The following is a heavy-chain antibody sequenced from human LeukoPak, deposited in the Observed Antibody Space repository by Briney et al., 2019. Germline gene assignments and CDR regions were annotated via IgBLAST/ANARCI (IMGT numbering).Heavy chain of an antibody. J-gene: IGHJ5*02. V-gene: IGHV4-39*07. Sequence: PSETLSLTCTVSGGSIRSSYYYWGWIRQPPGKGLEWIGSIYDSGSTNYNPSLKSRVTISVDTSKNQFSLKLSSVTAADTAVYYCARLSLTIVVVPAANADNWFDPWGQGTLVTVSS. CDR1: GGSIRSSYYY. CDR3: ARLSLTIVVVPAANADNWFDP. D-gene: IGHD2-2*01. CDR2: IYDSGST.